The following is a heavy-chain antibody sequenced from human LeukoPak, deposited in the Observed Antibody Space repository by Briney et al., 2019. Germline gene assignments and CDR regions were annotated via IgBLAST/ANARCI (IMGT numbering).Heavy chain of an antibody. CDR1: GGSFSGYY. Sequence: KPSETLSLTCAVYGGSFSGYYWSWIRQPPGKGLEWIGEINHSGSTNYNPSLKSRVTISVDTSKNQFSLKLSSVTAADTAVYYCARGHDDGGRLDPWGQGTLVTVSS. J-gene: IGHJ5*02. D-gene: IGHD3-16*01. CDR3: ARGHDDGGRLDP. V-gene: IGHV4-34*01. CDR2: INHSGST.